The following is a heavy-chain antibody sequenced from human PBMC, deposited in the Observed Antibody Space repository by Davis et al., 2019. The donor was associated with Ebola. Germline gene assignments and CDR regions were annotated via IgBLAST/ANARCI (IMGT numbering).Heavy chain of an antibody. CDR2: INHSGST. CDR1: GGSFTDYY. CDR3: ARGGGYGGYGMDV. J-gene: IGHJ6*02. D-gene: IGHD5-12*01. V-gene: IGHV4-34*01. Sequence: SETLSLTCAVYGGSFTDYYWSWIRQPPGKGLEWIGEINHSGSTNYNPSLKSRVTISVDTSKNQFSLKLSSVTAADTAVYYCARGGGYGGYGMDVWGQGTTVTVS.